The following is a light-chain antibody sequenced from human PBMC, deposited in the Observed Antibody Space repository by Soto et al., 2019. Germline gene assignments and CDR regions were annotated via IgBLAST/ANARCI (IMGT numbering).Light chain of an antibody. Sequence: QSALTQPASVSGSLGQSITISCTGTTRDIAGYNYISWYQQLPGKAPKLMIYQVTIRPSGISNRFSGSKSGNTASLTISGLQAEDGADYYCTSFSSSTSIYVLGTGTKVTVL. CDR2: QVT. V-gene: IGLV2-14*01. CDR1: TRDIAGYNY. CDR3: TSFSSSTSIYV. J-gene: IGLJ1*01.